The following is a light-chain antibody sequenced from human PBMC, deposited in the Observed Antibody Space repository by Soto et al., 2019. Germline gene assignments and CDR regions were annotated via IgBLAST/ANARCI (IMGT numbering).Light chain of an antibody. Sequence: EFVLTQSPDTLSLPPGERATLSCRASQTVTSSNVAWYQQKPGQAPRPLVYGPSTRATGVPDRFSGSGSGTDFTLTISRLEPEDFAVYYCQQYGSSSYTFGQGTKVEIK. J-gene: IGKJ2*01. CDR1: QTVTSSN. CDR2: GPS. CDR3: QQYGSSSYT. V-gene: IGKV3-20*01.